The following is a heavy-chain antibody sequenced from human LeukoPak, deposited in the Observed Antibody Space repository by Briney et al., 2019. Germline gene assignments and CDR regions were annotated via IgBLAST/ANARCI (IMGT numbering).Heavy chain of an antibody. D-gene: IGHD3-22*01. CDR2: IYYTGST. CDR1: GGSISRSGYS. V-gene: IGHV4-30-4*07. CDR3: ARGGDSSGYEGRFDP. Sequence: SETLSLTCAVSGGSISRSGYSWSWIRQPPGKGLEWIGYIYYTGSTYYNPSLKSRLTISLDTSKNQFSLKLSSVTAADTAVYYCARGGDSSGYEGRFDPWGQGTLVTVSS. J-gene: IGHJ5*02.